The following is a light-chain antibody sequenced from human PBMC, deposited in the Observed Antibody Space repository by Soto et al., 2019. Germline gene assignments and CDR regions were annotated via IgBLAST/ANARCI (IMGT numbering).Light chain of an antibody. CDR1: QSLLHSNGCNY. V-gene: IGKV2-28*01. J-gene: IGKJ1*01. CDR3: MQALQTPRT. CDR2: LGS. Sequence: DIVMTQSPLSLPVTPGEPASISCRSSQSLLHSNGCNYLDWYLQKPGQSPQLLIYLGSNRASGVPDRFSGSGSGTDFTLKISRVEAEDVGVYYCMQALQTPRTFGQGTKVKIK.